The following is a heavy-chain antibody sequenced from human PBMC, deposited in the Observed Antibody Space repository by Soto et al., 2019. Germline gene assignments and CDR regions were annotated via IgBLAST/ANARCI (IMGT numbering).Heavy chain of an antibody. D-gene: IGHD2-2*01. Sequence: PGGSLRLSCAASGFTFSSYGMHWVRQAPGKGLEWVAVIWYDGSNKYYADSVKGRFTISRDNSKNTLYLRMNSLRAEDTAVYYCARDRGYCSSTSCSVWFDPWGQGTMVTVSS. V-gene: IGHV3-33*01. J-gene: IGHJ5*02. CDR1: GFTFSSYG. CDR2: IWYDGSNK. CDR3: ARDRGYCSSTSCSVWFDP.